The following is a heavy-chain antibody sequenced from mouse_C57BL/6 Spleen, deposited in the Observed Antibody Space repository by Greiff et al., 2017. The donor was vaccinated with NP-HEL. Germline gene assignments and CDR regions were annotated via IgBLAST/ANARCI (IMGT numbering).Heavy chain of an antibody. CDR2: IDPSDSYT. Sequence: QVQLQQPGAELVMPGASVKLSCKASGYTFTSYWMHWVKQRPGQGLEWIGEIDPSDSYTNYNQKFKGKSTLTVDKSSSTAYMQLSSLTSEDSAVYYCARHDGYSYYAMDYWGQGTSVTVSS. V-gene: IGHV1-69*01. CDR1: GYTFTSYW. CDR3: ARHDGYSYYAMDY. J-gene: IGHJ4*01. D-gene: IGHD2-3*01.